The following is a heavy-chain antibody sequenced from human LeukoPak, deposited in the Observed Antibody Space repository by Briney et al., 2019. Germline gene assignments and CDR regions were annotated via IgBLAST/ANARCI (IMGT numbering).Heavy chain of an antibody. V-gene: IGHV3-73*01. CDR1: GFTFSGSA. CDR3: AKVRDYVWGSYRYLGYYFDY. Sequence: GGSLRLSCAASGFTFSGSAMHWVRQDSGKGLEWVGRIRSKVNSYATAYGASVKGRFTISRDNAKNSLYLQMNSLRAEDTALYYCAKVRDYVWGSYRYLGYYFDYWGQGTLVTVSS. CDR2: IRSKVNSYAT. D-gene: IGHD3-16*02. J-gene: IGHJ4*02.